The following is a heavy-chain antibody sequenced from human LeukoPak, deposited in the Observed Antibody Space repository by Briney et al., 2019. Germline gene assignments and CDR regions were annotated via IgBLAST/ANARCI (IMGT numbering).Heavy chain of an antibody. CDR1: GSTFSSYV. CDR3: AKGGHLGFCSSTSCENYYYYYGMDV. CDR2: INGGGGGT. V-gene: IGHV3-23*01. J-gene: IGHJ6*04. Sequence: PGGSLRLSCAASGSTFSSYVMNWVRQTPGKGLEWVSTINGGGGGTSYADSVKGRFTISRDNSKNTLYLQMNSLRAEDTAIYYCAKGGHLGFCSSTSCENYYYYYGMDVWGKGTTVTVSS. D-gene: IGHD2-2*01.